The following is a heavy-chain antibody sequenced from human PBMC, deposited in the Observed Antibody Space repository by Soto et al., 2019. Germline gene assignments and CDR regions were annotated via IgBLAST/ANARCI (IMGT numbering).Heavy chain of an antibody. Sequence: QVQLQESGPGLVKPSQTLSLTCVVSGGSISSGGYYWSWIRQHPGKGLECIGYIYFSGSTYYNPSLKGRVTISVDTSENQFSLRLSSVTAADTAVYYCARLQPTDYGDPGWFDPWGQGTLVTVSS. V-gene: IGHV4-31*11. D-gene: IGHD4-17*01. CDR1: GGSISSGGYY. CDR2: IYFSGST. J-gene: IGHJ5*02. CDR3: ARLQPTDYGDPGWFDP.